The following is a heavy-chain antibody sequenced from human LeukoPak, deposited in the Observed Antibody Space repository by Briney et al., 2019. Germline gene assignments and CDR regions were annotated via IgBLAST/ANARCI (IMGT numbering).Heavy chain of an antibody. V-gene: IGHV4-59*11. Sequence: PSETLSLTCTVSGGSISSHYWSWIRQPPGKGLEWIGYIYYSGSTNYNPSLKSRVTISVDTSKNQFSLKLSSVTAVDTAVYYCARETAVGWLQLRYFDYWGQGTLVTVSS. CDR3: ARETAVGWLQLRYFDY. CDR1: GGSISSHY. J-gene: IGHJ4*02. D-gene: IGHD5-24*01. CDR2: IYYSGST.